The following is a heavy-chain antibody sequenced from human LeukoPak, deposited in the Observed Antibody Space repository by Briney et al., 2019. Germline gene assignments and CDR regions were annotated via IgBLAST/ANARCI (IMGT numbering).Heavy chain of an antibody. V-gene: IGHV1-58*01. D-gene: IGHD6-13*01. CDR2: IFVGSGNT. CDR1: GFTFTSSA. Sequence: ASVKVSCKASGFTFTSSAVQWVRQARGQRLEWIGWIFVGSGNTNYAQKFQGRVTITRDTSASTAYMELSSLRSEDTAVYYCAREEYSSSWPQDYYFDYWGQGTLVTVSS. J-gene: IGHJ4*02. CDR3: AREEYSSSWPQDYYFDY.